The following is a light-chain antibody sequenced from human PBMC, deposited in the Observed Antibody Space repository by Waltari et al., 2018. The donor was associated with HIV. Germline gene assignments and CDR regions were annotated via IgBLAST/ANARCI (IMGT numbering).Light chain of an antibody. J-gene: IGLJ3*02. Sequence: QSLLTQPPSVSGAPGQNVTISCTGSSSNIGADYDIHWYQQLPGTAPKLLIYLNNNPPAGVPDRFSGSKSGTSASLASTGLQAEDEADYYCQSYDSRVFGGGTKLTVL. CDR2: LNN. CDR1: SSNIGADYD. V-gene: IGLV1-40*01. CDR3: QSYDSRV.